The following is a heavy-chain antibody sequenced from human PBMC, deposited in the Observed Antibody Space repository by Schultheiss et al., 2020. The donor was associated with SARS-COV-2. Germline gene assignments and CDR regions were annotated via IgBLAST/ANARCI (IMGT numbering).Heavy chain of an antibody. Sequence: GGSLRLSCAASGFTVSSNYMSWVRQAPGKGLEWVSAISGSGGSTYYADSVKGRFTISRDNAKNSLYLQMNSLRAEDTAVYYCARGRQLGPLFFYWGQGTLVTVSS. V-gene: IGHV3-23*01. CDR3: ARGRQLGPLFFY. D-gene: IGHD5-18*01. CDR1: GFTVSSNY. J-gene: IGHJ4*02. CDR2: ISGSGGST.